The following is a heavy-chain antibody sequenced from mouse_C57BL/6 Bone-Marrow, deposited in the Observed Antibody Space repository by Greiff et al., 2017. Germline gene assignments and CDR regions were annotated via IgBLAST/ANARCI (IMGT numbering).Heavy chain of an antibody. CDR1: GFTFSSYA. Sequence: EVKLMESGGGLVKPGGSLKLSCAASGFTFSSYAMSWVRQTPEKRLEWVATISDGGSYTYSPDNVKGRFTISRDNAKNNLYLQMSHLKSEDTAMYYWGRHYDGRAWFAYWGQGTRVTVSA. CDR3: GRHYDGRAWFAY. D-gene: IGHD1-1*01. CDR2: ISDGGSYT. J-gene: IGHJ3*01. V-gene: IGHV5-4*03.